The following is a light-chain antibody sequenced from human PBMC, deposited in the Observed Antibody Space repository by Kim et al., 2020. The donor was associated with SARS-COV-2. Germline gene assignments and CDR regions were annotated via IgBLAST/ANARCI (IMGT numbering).Light chain of an antibody. J-gene: IGKJ1*01. CDR3: MQGTHWRT. CDR1: QSLVHSDGNTY. CDR2: KVS. Sequence: DVVMTQSPLSLPVTLGQPASISCRSSQSLVHSDGNTYLNWFQQRPGQSPRRLIYKVSNRDSGVPDRFSGSGSGTDFTLKISRVEAEDVGVYYCMQGTHWRTFGQGTKVDNQ. V-gene: IGKV2-30*02.